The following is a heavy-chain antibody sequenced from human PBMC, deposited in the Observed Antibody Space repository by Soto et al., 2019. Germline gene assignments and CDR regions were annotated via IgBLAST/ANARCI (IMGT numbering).Heavy chain of an antibody. CDR3: ARENTATATPTFDS. V-gene: IGHV1-18*01. J-gene: IGHJ4*02. D-gene: IGHD2-2*02. Sequence: QVQLVQSGAEVKKPGASIKVSCKASGYPFGSYGINWVRQAPGQGLEWMGWISVNHGYTNYAQNLQGRVTLTADTSTTTAYLELRSLTSDDTAVYYCARENTATATPTFDSWGQGTLVTVSS. CDR1: GYPFGSYG. CDR2: ISVNHGYT.